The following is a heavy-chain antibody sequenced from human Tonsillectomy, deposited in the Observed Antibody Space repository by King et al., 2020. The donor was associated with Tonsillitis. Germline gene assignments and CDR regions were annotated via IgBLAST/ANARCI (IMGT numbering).Heavy chain of an antibody. CDR2: INPNSGGT. CDR3: VREAYD. Sequence: QLVQSGAEVKKPGASVKVSCKTSGYIFTDYYMHWVRQAPGQGLEWMGWINPNSGGTISAQKFQGRVTLTRDTSINTTYMGLISLTSDDTAVYYCVREAYDWGRGTLITVSS. D-gene: IGHD4-17*01. J-gene: IGHJ4*02. CDR1: GYIFTDYY. V-gene: IGHV1-2*02.